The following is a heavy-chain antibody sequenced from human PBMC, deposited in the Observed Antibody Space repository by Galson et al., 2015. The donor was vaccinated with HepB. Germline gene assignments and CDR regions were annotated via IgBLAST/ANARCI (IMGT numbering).Heavy chain of an antibody. J-gene: IGHJ4*02. CDR2: ISASGSST. Sequence: SLRLSCAASGFTFSSYAMTWVRQAPGRGLEWVSTISASGSSTYYAGSVKGRFTISRDNSKNTLYLQMNSLRAEDTAVYYCANRRSGGVSDYWGQGTLVTVSS. CDR3: ANRRSGGVSDY. V-gene: IGHV3-23*01. CDR1: GFTFSSYA. D-gene: IGHD5/OR15-5a*01.